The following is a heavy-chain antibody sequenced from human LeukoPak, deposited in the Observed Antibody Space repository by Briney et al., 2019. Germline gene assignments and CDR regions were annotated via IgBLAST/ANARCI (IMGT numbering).Heavy chain of an antibody. Sequence: GGSLRLSCAASGFTFSSNAMHRVRQSPGKGLEWVAVISSDGSNEYYGDSVKGRFTISRDNSKNTLYLQMNSLRGEDTAVYYCARAPTTRSPFDYWGQGTLVTVSS. V-gene: IGHV3-30*04. CDR2: ISSDGSNE. D-gene: IGHD1-1*01. J-gene: IGHJ4*02. CDR3: ARAPTTRSPFDY. CDR1: GFTFSSNA.